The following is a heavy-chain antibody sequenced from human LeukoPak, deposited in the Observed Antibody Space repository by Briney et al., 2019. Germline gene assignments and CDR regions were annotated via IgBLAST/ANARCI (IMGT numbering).Heavy chain of an antibody. J-gene: IGHJ4*02. CDR3: ARDLSGAVAGPLDY. D-gene: IGHD6-19*01. Sequence: ASVKVSCKASGYTFTDYYMHWVRQAPGQGLEWMGWINPDSGGTNYAQKFQGRVTMTRDTSISTAHMELSRLRSDDTAVYYCARDLSGAVAGPLDYWGQGTLVTVSS. V-gene: IGHV1-2*02. CDR1: GYTFTDYY. CDR2: INPDSGGT.